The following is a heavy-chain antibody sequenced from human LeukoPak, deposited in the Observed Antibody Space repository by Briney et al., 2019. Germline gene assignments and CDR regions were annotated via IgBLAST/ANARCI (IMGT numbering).Heavy chain of an antibody. CDR3: ARDRAGAQSWVALDP. CDR2: IYGDGTT. Sequence: PGGSLTLACAASGFTVSNDYMAWVRQAPGRGLEWVSLIYGDGTTFYTDSVKGRFTISRDNFKNTLYLQMSSLRPEDTALYYCARDRAGAQSWVALDPWGQGTLVTVSS. J-gene: IGHJ5*02. D-gene: IGHD3-10*01. V-gene: IGHV3-66*02. CDR1: GFTVSNDY.